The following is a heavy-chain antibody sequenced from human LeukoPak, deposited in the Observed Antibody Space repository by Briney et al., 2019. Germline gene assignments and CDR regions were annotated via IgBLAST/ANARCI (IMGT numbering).Heavy chain of an antibody. D-gene: IGHD6-13*01. Sequence: PSETLSLTCTVSGGSISSSSYYWGWIRQPPGKGLEWIGSIYYSGSTYYNPSLKSRVTISVDTSKNQFSLKLSSVTAADTAVYYCAALYSSSWIDYWGQGTLVTVSS. J-gene: IGHJ4*02. CDR2: IYYSGST. CDR3: AALYSSSWIDY. V-gene: IGHV4-39*01. CDR1: GGSISSSSYY.